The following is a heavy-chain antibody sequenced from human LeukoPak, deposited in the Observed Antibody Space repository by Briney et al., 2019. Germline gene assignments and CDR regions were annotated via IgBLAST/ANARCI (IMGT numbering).Heavy chain of an antibody. D-gene: IGHD5-18*01. V-gene: IGHV1-69*06. CDR1: GGTFSSYA. J-gene: IGHJ4*02. CDR3: ASVGYSYGQTFDY. CDR2: IIPIFGTA. Sequence: ASVKVSCKAPGGTFSSYAISWVRQAPGQGLEWMGGIIPIFGTANYAQKFQGRVTITADKSTSTAYMELSSLRSEDTAVYYCASVGYSYGQTFDYWGQGTLVTVSS.